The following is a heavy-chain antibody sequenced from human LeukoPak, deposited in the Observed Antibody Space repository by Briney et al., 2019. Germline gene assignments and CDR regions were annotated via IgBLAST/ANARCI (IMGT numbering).Heavy chain of an antibody. V-gene: IGHV4-31*03. CDR2: IHPSGTL. D-gene: IGHD3-22*01. Sequence: SETLSLTCTVSGASFSSGDQYWNWIRQSPGKGLEWIGSIHPSGTLYNNPSLESRVTMSMDTSKNKFSLNLNSVTAADTAVYFCSRGLDSRKLGYWGQGTLVTVSS. CDR1: GASFSSGDQY. J-gene: IGHJ4*02. CDR3: SRGLDSRKLGY.